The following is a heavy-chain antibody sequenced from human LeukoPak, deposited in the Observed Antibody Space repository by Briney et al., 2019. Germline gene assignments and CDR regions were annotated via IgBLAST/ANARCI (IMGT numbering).Heavy chain of an antibody. CDR3: ARDGGLHTNFDY. V-gene: IGHV3-7*01. J-gene: IGHJ4*02. CDR1: GFSFRNYW. CDR2: TKPDGSAE. D-gene: IGHD2-15*01. Sequence: PGGSLRLSCAASGFSFRNYWMGLVRQAPGKGLEWVANTKPDGSAEYYADSVRGRFSTSRDNANNLLYLQMNSLRAEDTAVYYCARDGGLHTNFDYWGQGTLVTVSS.